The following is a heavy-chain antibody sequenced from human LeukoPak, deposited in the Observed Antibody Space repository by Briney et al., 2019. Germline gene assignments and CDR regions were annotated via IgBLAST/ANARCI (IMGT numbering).Heavy chain of an antibody. Sequence: SETLSLTCDVSGDFIGSSEWWSWVRQPPGKGLEWIGQFFLSGGPNYRPSLRSRVTISVDRSKSQFSLKMASVTAADTAIYYCVRNGRYCLDYWGQGTLVTVSS. CDR3: VRNGRYCLDY. CDR2: FFLSGGP. D-gene: IGHD1-14*01. V-gene: IGHV4/OR15-8*01. CDR1: GDFIGSSEW. J-gene: IGHJ4*02.